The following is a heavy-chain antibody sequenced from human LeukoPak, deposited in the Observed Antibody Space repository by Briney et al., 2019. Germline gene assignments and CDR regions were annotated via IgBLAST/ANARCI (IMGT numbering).Heavy chain of an antibody. D-gene: IGHD3-22*01. V-gene: IGHV4-34*01. CDR2: INHSGST. CDR1: GGSFSGYY. J-gene: IGHJ4*02. Sequence: PSETLSLTCAVYGGSFSGYYWSWIRQPPGKGLEWIGEINHSGSTNYNPSLKSRVTISVDTSKNQFSLKLSSVTAADTAVYYCTRGRDTTGYFVYWGQGTLVTVSS. CDR3: TRGRDTTGYFVY.